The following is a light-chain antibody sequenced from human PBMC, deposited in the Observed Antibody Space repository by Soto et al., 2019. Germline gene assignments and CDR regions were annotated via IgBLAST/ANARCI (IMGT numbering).Light chain of an antibody. CDR3: LLYYSGTRI. Sequence: QAVVTQEPSLTVSPGGTVTLTCASSTGAVTSGYYPSWFQQKPGQPPRALIYSTTAKHSWTTARFSGSLLWGKAALILSGAQPEDEADYYCLLYYSGTRIFGGGTQLTVL. V-gene: IGLV7-43*01. J-gene: IGLJ2*01. CDR1: TGAVTSGYY. CDR2: STT.